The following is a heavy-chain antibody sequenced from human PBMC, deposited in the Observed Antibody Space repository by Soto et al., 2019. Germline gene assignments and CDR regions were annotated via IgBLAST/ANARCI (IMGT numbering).Heavy chain of an antibody. D-gene: IGHD4-4*01. CDR3: ASSRWYSTFQYGFQVDY. V-gene: IGHV3-30-3*01. CDR1: GFTFSSYA. CDR2: ISYDVNNK. Sequence: QVQLVESGGGVVQPGRSLRLSCAASGFTFSSYAMHWVRQAPGKGLEWVAVISYDVNNKYYADSVKGRFTISRDNSKSTLYLQTKSLGPADTAFCFGASSRWYSTFQYGFQVDYGGQGSVVTVSS. J-gene: IGHJ4*02.